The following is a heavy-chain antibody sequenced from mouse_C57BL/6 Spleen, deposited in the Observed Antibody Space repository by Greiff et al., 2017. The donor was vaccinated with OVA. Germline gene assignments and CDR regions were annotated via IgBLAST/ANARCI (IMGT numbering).Heavy chain of an antibody. CDR1: GYTFTDYN. D-gene: IGHD1-1*01. CDR2: INPNNGGT. CDR3: ARRDYYYGSGWFAY. V-gene: IGHV1-18*01. J-gene: IGHJ3*01. Sequence: EVQLQQSGPELVKPGASVKIPCKASGYTFTDYNMDWVKQSHGKSLEWIGDINPNNGGTIYNQKFKGKATLTVDKSSSTAYMELRSLTSEDTAVYYGARRDYYYGSGWFAYWGQGTLVTVSA.